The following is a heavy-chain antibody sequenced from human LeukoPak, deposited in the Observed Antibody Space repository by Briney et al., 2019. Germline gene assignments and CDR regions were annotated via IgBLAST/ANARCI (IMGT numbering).Heavy chain of an antibody. V-gene: IGHV3-21*01. CDR1: GFTYSSYS. CDR3: AREVRGYYFDY. CDR2: ISSSSSYI. J-gene: IGHJ4*02. Sequence: GGSLRLXCAASGFTYSSYSMNWVRLAPGKGLESVSSISSSSSYIYYADSVKGRFTISRDNAKNSLYLQMNSLRAEDTAVYYCAREVRGYYFDYWGQGTLVTVSS. D-gene: IGHD5-12*01.